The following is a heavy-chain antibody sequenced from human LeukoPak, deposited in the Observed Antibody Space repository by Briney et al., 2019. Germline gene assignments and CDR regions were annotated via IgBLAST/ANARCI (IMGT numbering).Heavy chain of an antibody. V-gene: IGHV3-48*03. D-gene: IGHD4-17*01. Sequence: GGSLRLSCAASGFTFSSYEMNWVRQAPGKGLEWVSYISSSGSTIYYADSVKGRFTISRDNAKNSLYLQMNSVRAEDTAVYYCARDGGDYVFDYWGQGTLVTVSS. CDR3: ARDGGDYVFDY. CDR2: ISSSGSTI. CDR1: GFTFSSYE. J-gene: IGHJ4*02.